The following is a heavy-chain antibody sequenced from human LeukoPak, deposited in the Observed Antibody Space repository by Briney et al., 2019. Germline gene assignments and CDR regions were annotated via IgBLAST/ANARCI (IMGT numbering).Heavy chain of an antibody. V-gene: IGHV3-74*01. CDR1: GNYW. CDR2: VNSDGSWT. J-gene: IGHJ5*02. CDR3: AKDAYLWFGEFLNWFDP. D-gene: IGHD3-10*01. Sequence: GGSLRLSCAASGNYWMHWVRQAPGKGLVWVSHVNSDGSWTTYADSVKGRFTISRDNSKNTLYLQMNSLRAEDTAVYYCAKDAYLWFGEFLNWFDPWGQGTLVTVSS.